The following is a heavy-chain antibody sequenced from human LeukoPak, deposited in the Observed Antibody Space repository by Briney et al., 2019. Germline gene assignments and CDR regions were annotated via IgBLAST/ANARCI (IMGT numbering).Heavy chain of an antibody. D-gene: IGHD3-10*02. Sequence: ASVRVSSTASGYTFTTYGISWVRQAPGQGLEWMGWISAYNGNTNYAQKLQGRVTMTTDTSTSTAYMELRSLRSDATAVYYCARGLFGELVFDYWGQGTLVTVSS. CDR3: ARGLFGELVFDY. CDR1: GYTFTTYG. CDR2: ISAYNGNT. V-gene: IGHV1-18*01. J-gene: IGHJ4*02.